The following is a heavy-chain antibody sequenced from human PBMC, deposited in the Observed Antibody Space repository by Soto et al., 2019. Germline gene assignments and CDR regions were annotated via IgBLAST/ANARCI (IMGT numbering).Heavy chain of an antibody. CDR3: ARVHVMLVAVSTFEY. CDR2: IYHGGTH. J-gene: IGHJ4*01. CDR1: VYSISSGSY. D-gene: IGHD3-16*01. Sequence: SETLSLTCTVSVYSISSGSYWAWIRRPPGKGPEWVASIYHGGTHFYNPSLKSRITISVDTSNTQLSMKLTSVTAAHTAVYYCARVHVMLVAVSTFEYWGHGTLVTLSS. V-gene: IGHV4-38-2*02.